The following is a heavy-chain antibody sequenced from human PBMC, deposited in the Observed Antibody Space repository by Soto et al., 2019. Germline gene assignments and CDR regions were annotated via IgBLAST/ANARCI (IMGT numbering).Heavy chain of an antibody. Sequence: QLQLQESGPGLVKPSEILSLTCTVSGGSISSSSYFWGWIRQPPGKGLEWIGSIYYSGSTYYNPSLKSRVIISVDTSKNQFSLRLSSVTAADTAVYYCARFCSSNSCLVDYWGQGSLVTVSS. CDR1: GGSISSSSYF. D-gene: IGHD2-2*01. V-gene: IGHV4-39*01. CDR3: ARFCSSNSCLVDY. J-gene: IGHJ4*02. CDR2: IYYSGST.